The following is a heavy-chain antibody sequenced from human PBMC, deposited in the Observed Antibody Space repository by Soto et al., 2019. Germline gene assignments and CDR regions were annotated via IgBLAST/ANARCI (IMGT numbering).Heavy chain of an antibody. CDR2: IIPIFGTA. CDR3: AIQHRYYYDSSGYRIDY. D-gene: IGHD3-22*01. J-gene: IGHJ4*02. CDR1: GGTFSSYA. Sequence: QVQLVQSGAEVKKPGSSVKVSCKASGGTFSSYAISWVRQAPGQGLEWMGGIIPIFGTANYAQKFQGRVTITADKSTSTAYMELSSLRSEDTAVYYCAIQHRYYYDSSGYRIDYCGQGTLVTVSS. V-gene: IGHV1-69*06.